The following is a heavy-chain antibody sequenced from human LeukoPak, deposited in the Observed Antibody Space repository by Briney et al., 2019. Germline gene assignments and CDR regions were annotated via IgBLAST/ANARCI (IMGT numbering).Heavy chain of an antibody. V-gene: IGHV4-39*07. D-gene: IGHD5-18*01. CDR1: GGSISSSSYY. CDR3: ARAMDTAMVIAYYYYYYMDV. CDR2: IYYSGST. J-gene: IGHJ6*03. Sequence: PSETLSLTCTVSGGSISSSSYYWGWLRQPPGKGLEWIGSIYYSGSTYYNPSLKSRVTISVDTSKNQFSLKLSSVTAADTAVYYCARAMDTAMVIAYYYYYYMDVWGKGTTVTVSS.